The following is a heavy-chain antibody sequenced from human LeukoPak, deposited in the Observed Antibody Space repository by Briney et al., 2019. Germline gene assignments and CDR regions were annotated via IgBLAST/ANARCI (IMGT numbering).Heavy chain of an antibody. CDR2: ISSTSSYI. CDR3: GRDNHGSVDY. V-gene: IGHV3-11*06. J-gene: IGHJ4*02. D-gene: IGHD3-10*01. CDR1: GFTFSDYY. Sequence: GGSLRLSCAASGFTFSDYYMSWIRQAPGKGLEWIAYISSTSSYIYYADSVRGRFTISRDNAKNTLYLQMDSLRAEDMAVYYCGRDNHGSVDYWGQGSLVTVSS.